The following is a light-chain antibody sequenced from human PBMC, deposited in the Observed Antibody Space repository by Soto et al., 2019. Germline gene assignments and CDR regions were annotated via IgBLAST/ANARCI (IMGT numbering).Light chain of an antibody. CDR1: QGVSNN. Sequence: DIVMTQSPATLSVSPGERVTLSCRARQGVSNNLAWYQQKFGQAPRLLIYGASTRASAIPARFSGSGSATEFTLTISSLQPEDFAVYYCQQYSNWPSWTFGQGTKVDIK. CDR3: QQYSNWPSWT. V-gene: IGKV3-15*01. CDR2: GAS. J-gene: IGKJ1*01.